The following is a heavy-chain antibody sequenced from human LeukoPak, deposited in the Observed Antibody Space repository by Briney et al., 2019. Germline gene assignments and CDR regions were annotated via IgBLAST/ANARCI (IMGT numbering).Heavy chain of an antibody. J-gene: IGHJ5*02. CDR2: ISSSSSYI. D-gene: IGHD1-26*01. Sequence: GGSLRLSCAASGFTFSSYSVNWVRQAPGKGLEWVSSISSSSSYIYYADSVKGRFTISRDNAKNSLYLQMNSLRAEDTAVYYCARDGELRNWFDPWGQGTLVTVSS. V-gene: IGHV3-21*01. CDR1: GFTFSSYS. CDR3: ARDGELRNWFDP.